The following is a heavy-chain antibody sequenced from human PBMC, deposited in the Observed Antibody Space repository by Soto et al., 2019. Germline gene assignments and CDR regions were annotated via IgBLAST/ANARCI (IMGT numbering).Heavy chain of an antibody. J-gene: IGHJ4*02. CDR1: GFTFSSYA. Sequence: GGSLRLSCAASGFTFSSYAMSWVRQAPGKGLEWVSAISGSGGSTYYADSVKGRFTISRDNSKNTLYLQMNSLRAEDTAVYYCAKGGLRGPLLNRGYFDYWGQGTLVTVSS. D-gene: IGHD7-27*01. V-gene: IGHV3-23*01. CDR3: AKGGLRGPLLNRGYFDY. CDR2: ISGSGGST.